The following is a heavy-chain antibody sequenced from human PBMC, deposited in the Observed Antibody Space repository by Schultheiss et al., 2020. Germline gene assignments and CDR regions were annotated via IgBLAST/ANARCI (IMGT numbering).Heavy chain of an antibody. CDR2: MNPKSGDT. J-gene: IGHJ5*02. CDR1: GGTFSSYA. V-gene: IGHV1-8*03. D-gene: IGHD6-13*01. CDR3: AREAGYSSSWYRGNNWFDP. Sequence: ASVKVSCKASGGTFSSYAISWVRQATGQGLEWMGWMNPKSGDTGLAQKFQGRVTITRDTSASTAYMELSSLRSEDMAVYYCAREAGYSSSWYRGNNWFDPWGQGTLVTVSS.